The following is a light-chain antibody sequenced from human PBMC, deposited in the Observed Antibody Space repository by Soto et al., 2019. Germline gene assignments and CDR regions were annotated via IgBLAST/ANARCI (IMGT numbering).Light chain of an antibody. J-gene: IGKJ1*01. CDR1: QSVNSW. Sequence: DIQMTQSPSTLSAYVGDRVTITCRASQSVNSWLAWYQQKPGRAPKLLIYSVSNLDSGVPSRFSGSGSGTEFTLTISSLQPDDFATYHCQQFSSYSRTFGQGTKV. CDR2: SVS. V-gene: IGKV1-5*01. CDR3: QQFSSYSRT.